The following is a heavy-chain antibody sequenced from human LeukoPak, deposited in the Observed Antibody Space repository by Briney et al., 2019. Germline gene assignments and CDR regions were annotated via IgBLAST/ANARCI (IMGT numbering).Heavy chain of an antibody. CDR2: INTYTGNP. CDR3: ARERPWYYYGSGNPRGAEYYFDY. J-gene: IGHJ4*02. V-gene: IGHV7-4-1*02. CDR1: GYTFTSYA. D-gene: IGHD3-10*01. Sequence: ASVKVSCKASGYTFTSYAMNWVRQAPGQGLEWMGWINTYTGNPTYAQGFTGRFVFSLDTSVSTAYLQISSLKAEDTTVYYCARERPWYYYGSGNPRGAEYYFDYWGQGTLVTVSS.